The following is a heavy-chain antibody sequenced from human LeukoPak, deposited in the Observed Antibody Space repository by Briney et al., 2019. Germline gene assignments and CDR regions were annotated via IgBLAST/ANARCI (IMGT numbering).Heavy chain of an antibody. Sequence: SETLSLTCAVYGGSFSGYYWSWIRQTPGKGLEWIGEINHSGTTNYNPSLKSRVTISVDTSKNQFSLKLSSVTAADTAVYYCARGYGNDTAMVTGDRRFDYWGQGTLVTVSS. CDR2: INHSGTT. CDR3: ARGYGNDTAMVTGDRRFDY. V-gene: IGHV4-34*01. J-gene: IGHJ4*02. CDR1: GGSFSGYY. D-gene: IGHD5-18*01.